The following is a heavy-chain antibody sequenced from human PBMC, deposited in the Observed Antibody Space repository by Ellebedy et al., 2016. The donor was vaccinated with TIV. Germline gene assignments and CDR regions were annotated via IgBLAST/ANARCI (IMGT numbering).Heavy chain of an antibody. CDR1: GGSISSSSYS. CDR3: ARRKVTIPRADAYFDY. J-gene: IGHJ4*02. V-gene: IGHV4-39*01. CDR2: IYYSGNT. D-gene: IGHD3-3*01. Sequence: SETLSLXCTVSGGSISSSSYSWGWIRQPPGKGLEWIGSIYYSGNTYYNPSLKSRVTISIDTSKNQFSLRLSSVTAADTAIYRCARRKVTIPRADAYFDYWGQGILVTVSS.